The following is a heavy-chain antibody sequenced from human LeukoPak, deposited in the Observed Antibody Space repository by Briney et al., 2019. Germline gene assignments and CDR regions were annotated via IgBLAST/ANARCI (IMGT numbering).Heavy chain of an antibody. CDR1: GGSFSGYY. D-gene: IGHD1-26*01. CDR2: INHSGST. V-gene: IGHV4-34*01. Sequence: SETLSLTCAVYGGSFSGYYWSWIRKPPGKGLEWIGEINHSGSTNYNPSLKSRVTISVDTSKNQFSLKLSSVTAADTAVYYCARGLGGASDYWGQGTLVTVSS. CDR3: ARGLGGASDY. J-gene: IGHJ4*02.